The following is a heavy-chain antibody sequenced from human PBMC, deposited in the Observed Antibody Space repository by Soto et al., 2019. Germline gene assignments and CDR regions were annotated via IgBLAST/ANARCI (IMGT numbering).Heavy chain of an antibody. J-gene: IGHJ3*02. V-gene: IGHV4-39*02. Sequence: SETLSLTCTVSGGSISSSSYYWGWIRQPPGKGLEWIGSIYYSGSTYYNPSLKSRVTISVDTSKNQFSLKLSSVTAADTAVYYCARDPRITIFGTDAFDIWGQGTMVTVS. CDR3: ARDPRITIFGTDAFDI. CDR1: GGSISSSSYY. D-gene: IGHD3-3*01. CDR2: IYYSGST.